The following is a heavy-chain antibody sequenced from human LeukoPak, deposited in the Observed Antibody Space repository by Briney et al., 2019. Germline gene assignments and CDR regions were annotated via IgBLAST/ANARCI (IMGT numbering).Heavy chain of an antibody. CDR2: NYYRGST. CDR3: ARFFSFPQDHSGYGGGWFDP. J-gene: IGHJ5*02. CDR1: GGSISSYY. Sequence: SETLSLTCTVSGGSISSYYWSWIRQPPGKGLEWIGYNYYRGSTNYNPSLKSRVTISVDTSKNQFSLKLSSVTAADTAVYYCARFFSFPQDHSGYGGGWFDPWGQGTLVTVSS. V-gene: IGHV4-59*01. D-gene: IGHD5-12*01.